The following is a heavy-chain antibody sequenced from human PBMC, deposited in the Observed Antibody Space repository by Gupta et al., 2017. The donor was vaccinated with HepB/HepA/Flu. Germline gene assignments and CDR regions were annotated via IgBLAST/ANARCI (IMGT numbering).Heavy chain of an antibody. CDR2: IRRKTDGETT. Sequence: EVQLVESGGGLVKPGGSLRVSCAASGLTFSNAWMSWVRQAPGRGLEWVGRIRRKTDGETTDYAAPVKGRFSISRDDSKNKLYLQMNSLKTEDTAVYYCTTDRRDRYCSGGSCHHFYYYGLDVWGQGTTVTVSS. D-gene: IGHD2-15*01. CDR3: TTDRRDRYCSGGSCHHFYYYGLDV. V-gene: IGHV3-15*01. CDR1: GLTFSNAW. J-gene: IGHJ6*02.